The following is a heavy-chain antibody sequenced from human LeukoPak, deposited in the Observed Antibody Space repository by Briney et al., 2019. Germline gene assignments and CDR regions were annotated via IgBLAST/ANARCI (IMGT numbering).Heavy chain of an antibody. J-gene: IGHJ1*01. CDR1: GGSISSFY. V-gene: IGHV4-59*12. CDR3: ARGVHPEYFQH. Sequence: SETLSLTCTVAGGSISSFYWGWIRQAPGKGVEWIGHTHSSGSTNYNPSLKSRVTISVDTSKNQFSLKLSSMTAADTAVYYCARGVHPEYFQHWGQGTLVTVSS. CDR2: THSSGST.